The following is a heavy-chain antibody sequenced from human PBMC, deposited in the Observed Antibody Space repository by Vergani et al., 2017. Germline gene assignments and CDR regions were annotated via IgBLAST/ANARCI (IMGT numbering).Heavy chain of an antibody. CDR2: IHHSGDT. Sequence: QVQLQESGPGPVKPSETLTLTCDVSDSSIMTNPYWGWFRQSPGKGLEWIGCIHHSGDTHYNSSLKSRVSISIVSSSKFSLSLNSVTAADTTIYYCARHRCSGCFFPSSYFFGMYVWGHGTTVTVSS. CDR3: ARHRCSGCFFPSSYFFGMYV. V-gene: IGHV4-38-2*01. CDR1: DSSIMTNPY. D-gene: IGHD3-10*02. J-gene: IGHJ6*02.